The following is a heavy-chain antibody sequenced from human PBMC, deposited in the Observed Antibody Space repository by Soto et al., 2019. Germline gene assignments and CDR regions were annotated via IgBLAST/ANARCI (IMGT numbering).Heavy chain of an antibody. J-gene: IGHJ3*02. Sequence: GASVKVSCKASGYTFSSYAISWVRQAPGQGLEWMGGIIPIFGTANYAQKFQGRVTITADESTSTAYMELSSLRSEDTAVYYCARSEGGITSAFDIWGQGTMVTVSS. CDR3: ARSEGGITSAFDI. CDR1: GYTFSSYA. CDR2: IIPIFGTA. D-gene: IGHD3-16*01. V-gene: IGHV1-69*13.